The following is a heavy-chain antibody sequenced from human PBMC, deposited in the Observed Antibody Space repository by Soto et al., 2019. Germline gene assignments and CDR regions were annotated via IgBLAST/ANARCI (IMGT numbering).Heavy chain of an antibody. D-gene: IGHD6-19*01. J-gene: IGHJ5*02. CDR2: ISQSGCT. CDR3: ARGLFSSGWYSYFDP. CDR1: SDSISSYF. V-gene: IGHV4-34*01. Sequence: SETLSLTCTASSDSISSYFWTWFRQPPGKGLEWIGEISQSGCTNYNPSLESRVNMSVDTSKSQFSLHLTSVTAADTAVYYCARGLFSSGWYSYFDPWGQGTPVTVSS.